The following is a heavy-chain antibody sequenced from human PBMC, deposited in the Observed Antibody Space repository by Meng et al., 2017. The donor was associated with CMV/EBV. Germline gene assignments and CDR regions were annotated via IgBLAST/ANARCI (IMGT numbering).Heavy chain of an antibody. CDR1: GGTFSSYA. CDR3: ASWGGSGSYRDY. CDR2: IIPIFGTA. J-gene: IGHJ4*02. D-gene: IGHD3-10*01. V-gene: IGHV1-69*05. Sequence: SVKVSCKASGGTFSSYAISWVRQAPGQGLEWMGGIIPIFGTANYAPKFQGRVTITTDESTSTAYMELSSLRSEDTAVYYCASWGGSGSYRDYWGQGTLVTVSS.